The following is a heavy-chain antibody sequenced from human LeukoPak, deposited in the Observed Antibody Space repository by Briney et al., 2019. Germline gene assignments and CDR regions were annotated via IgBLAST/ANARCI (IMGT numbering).Heavy chain of an antibody. CDR2: IYSGGST. CDR3: AREVNYYDSLYFQH. CDR1: GFTVSSNY. V-gene: IGHV3-53*01. D-gene: IGHD3-22*01. J-gene: IGHJ1*01. Sequence: GGSLRLSCAASGFTVSSNYMSWVRRAPGKGLEWVSVIYSGGSTYYADSVKGRFTISRDNSKNTLYLQMNSLRAEDTAVYYCAREVNYYDSLYFQHWGQGTLVTVSS.